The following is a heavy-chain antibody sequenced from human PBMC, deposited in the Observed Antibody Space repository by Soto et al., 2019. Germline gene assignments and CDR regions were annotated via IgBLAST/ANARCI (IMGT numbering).Heavy chain of an antibody. Sequence: QVQLVESGGGVVQPGRSLRLSCAASGFTFSSYGMHWVRQAPGKGLEWVAVIWYDGSNKYYADSVKGRFTISRDNSKNTLNLQMNSLRAEDTAVYYCARDQGDGSNSGNCLDYWGQGTLVTVSS. J-gene: IGHJ4*02. CDR3: ARDQGDGSNSGNCLDY. D-gene: IGHD2-15*01. V-gene: IGHV3-33*01. CDR1: GFTFSSYG. CDR2: IWYDGSNK.